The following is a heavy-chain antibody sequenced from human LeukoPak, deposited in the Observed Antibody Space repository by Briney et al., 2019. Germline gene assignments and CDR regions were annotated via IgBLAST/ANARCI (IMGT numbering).Heavy chain of an antibody. CDR2: IYTSGST. CDR1: GGSISSGSYY. CDR3: ARGTGIAAAGKNWFDP. Sequence: SETLSLTCTVSGGSISSGSYYWSWIRQPAGKGLEWIGRIYTSGSTNYNPSLKSRVTISVDTSKSQFSLKLSSVTAADTAVYYCARGTGIAAAGKNWFDPWGQGTLVTVSS. V-gene: IGHV4-61*02. D-gene: IGHD6-13*01. J-gene: IGHJ5*02.